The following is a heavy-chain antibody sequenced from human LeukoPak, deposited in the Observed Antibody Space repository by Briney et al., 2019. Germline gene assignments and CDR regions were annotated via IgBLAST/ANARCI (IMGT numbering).Heavy chain of an antibody. CDR1: GGSISSYY. CDR3: ARVGGWSTFDY. D-gene: IGHD6-19*01. J-gene: IGHJ4*02. Sequence: PSETLSLTCTVSGGSISSYYWSWIRQPPGKGLEWIGYIYYSGSTNYNPSLKSRVTISVDTSKNQFSLKLSSVTAADTAAYYCARVGGWSTFDYWGQGTLVTVSS. V-gene: IGHV4-59*01. CDR2: IYYSGST.